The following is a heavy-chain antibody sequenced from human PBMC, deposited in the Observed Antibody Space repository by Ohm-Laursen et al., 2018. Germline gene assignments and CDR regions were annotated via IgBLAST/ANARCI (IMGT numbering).Heavy chain of an antibody. V-gene: IGHV1-18*01. CDR3: AILADSSGYSAYYFDY. CDR2: ISAYDNNT. D-gene: IGHD3-22*01. J-gene: IGHJ4*02. CDR1: GYTFTTYG. Sequence: SVKVSCKASGYTFTTYGITWVRQAPGQGLEWMGWISAYDNNTNYPQKIQGRVTMTTDASTSTAYMELRSLRSDDTAVYYCAILADSSGYSAYYFDYWGQGTLVTVSS.